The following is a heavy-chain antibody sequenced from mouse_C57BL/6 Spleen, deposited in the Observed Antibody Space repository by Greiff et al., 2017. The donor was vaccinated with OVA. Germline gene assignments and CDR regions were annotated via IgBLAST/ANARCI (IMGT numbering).Heavy chain of an antibody. CDR2: INPNNGGT. J-gene: IGHJ4*01. D-gene: IGHD2-1*01. V-gene: IGHV1-26*01. CDR3: ARGGIYYGNYLAMDY. CDR1: GYTFTDYY. Sequence: EVQLQQSGPELVKPGASVKISCKASGYTFTDYYMNWVKQSHGKSLEWIGDINPNNGGTSYNQKFKGKATLTVDKSSSTAYMELRSLTSEDSAVYYCARGGIYYGNYLAMDYWGQGTSVTVSS.